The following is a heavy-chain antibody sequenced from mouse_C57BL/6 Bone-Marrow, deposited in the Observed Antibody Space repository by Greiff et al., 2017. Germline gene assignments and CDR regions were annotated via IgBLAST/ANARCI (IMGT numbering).Heavy chain of an antibody. Sequence: QVQLPQSGAELVRPGTSVTMSCKASGYTFTHYWIGWAKQRPGHGLEWLGALSPGGGYTNYNEKFKGKATLTAEKSSSTAYMQFSSLTSEDSAIYYCARLGVWYAMDYWGQGTSVTVSS. CDR2: LSPGGGYT. CDR1: GYTFTHYW. V-gene: IGHV1-63*01. J-gene: IGHJ4*01. CDR3: ARLGVWYAMDY.